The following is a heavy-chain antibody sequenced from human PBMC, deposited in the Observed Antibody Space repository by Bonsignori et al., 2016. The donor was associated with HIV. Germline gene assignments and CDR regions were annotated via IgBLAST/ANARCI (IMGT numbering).Heavy chain of an antibody. CDR3: AKGLLQWLPRYYYYMDV. Sequence: GESLKISCAASGFTFSSYAMSWVRQAPGKGLEWVSVIYSGGSSTYYADSVKGRFTISRDNSKNTLYLQMNSLRAEDTAVYYCAKGLLQWLPRYYYYMDVWGKGTTVTVSS. D-gene: IGHD6-19*01. V-gene: IGHV3-23*03. CDR2: IYSGGSST. CDR1: GFTFSSYA. J-gene: IGHJ6*03.